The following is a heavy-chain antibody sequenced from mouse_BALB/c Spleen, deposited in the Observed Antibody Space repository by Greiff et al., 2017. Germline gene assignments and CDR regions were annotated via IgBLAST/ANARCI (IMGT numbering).Heavy chain of an antibody. D-gene: IGHD1-1*01. CDR3: ARDLYGSSPAWFAY. Sequence: EVKVVESGGGLVQPGGSLRLSCATSGFTFTDYYMSWVRQPPGKALEWLGFIRNKANGYTTEYSASVKGRFTISRDNSQSILYLQMNTLRAEDSATYYGARDLYGSSPAWFAYWGQGTLVTVAA. V-gene: IGHV7-3*02. CDR2: IRNKANGYTT. J-gene: IGHJ3*01. CDR1: GFTFTDYY.